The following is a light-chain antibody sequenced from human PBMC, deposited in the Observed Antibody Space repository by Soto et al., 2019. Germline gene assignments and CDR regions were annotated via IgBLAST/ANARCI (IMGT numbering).Light chain of an antibody. J-gene: IGKJ5*01. CDR3: QQLNTLPFT. CDR2: DAS. V-gene: IGKV1-5*01. Sequence: DIQMAQSPSTLSASVGDRVTITCRASQTIRSLLAWYQQKPGKAPKALIYDASRLGSGVPSRFSGSGSGTEFTLTISGLLPEDFATYHCQQLNTLPFTFGQGTRLEI. CDR1: QTIRSL.